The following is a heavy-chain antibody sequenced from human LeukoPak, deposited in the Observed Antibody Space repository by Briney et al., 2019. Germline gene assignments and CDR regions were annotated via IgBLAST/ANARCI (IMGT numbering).Heavy chain of an antibody. V-gene: IGHV3-21*01. CDR3: AREWGFSYAHYYYYYMDV. Sequence: GGSLRLSCAASGFTFTSYSMNWVRQAPGKGLEWVSSISSSSSYIYYADSVKGRFTISRDNAKNSLYLQMNSLRAEDTAVYYCAREWGFSYAHYYYYYMDVWGKGTTVTVSS. D-gene: IGHD3-16*01. CDR1: GFTFTSYS. CDR2: ISSSSSYI. J-gene: IGHJ6*03.